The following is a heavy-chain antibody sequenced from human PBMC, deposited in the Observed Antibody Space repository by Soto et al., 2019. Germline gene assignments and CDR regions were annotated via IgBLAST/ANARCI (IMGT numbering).Heavy chain of an antibody. J-gene: IGHJ6*01. CDR1: GFTFSDHY. Sequence: VQLVESGGGLVQPGGSLRLSCAASGFTFSDHYMDWVRQAPGKGLEWVARSRNRVNSHTTEYAASVKGRFTISRDESKRSLYLQMNSMKTEDTAVYYCTRGLMGGAPAYTFHGMDVWGQGTTVTVSS. V-gene: IGHV3-72*01. CDR2: SRNRVNSHTT. D-gene: IGHD3-16*01. CDR3: TRGLMGGAPAYTFHGMDV.